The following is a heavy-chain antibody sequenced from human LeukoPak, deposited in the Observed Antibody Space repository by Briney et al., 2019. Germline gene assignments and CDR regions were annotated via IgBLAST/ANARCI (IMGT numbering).Heavy chain of an antibody. CDR2: INPNSGGT. V-gene: IGHV1-2*06. Sequence: ASVKVSCKASGYTFSGSYIHWVRQAPGQGLEWMGRINPNSGGTNYAEKVQGRVTMTRDTSISTAYMELSRLRSDDTAVYYCARVSGSITMIVVAQNAFDIWGQGTMVTVSS. D-gene: IGHD3-22*01. CDR3: ARVSGSITMIVVAQNAFDI. J-gene: IGHJ3*02. CDR1: GYTFSGSY.